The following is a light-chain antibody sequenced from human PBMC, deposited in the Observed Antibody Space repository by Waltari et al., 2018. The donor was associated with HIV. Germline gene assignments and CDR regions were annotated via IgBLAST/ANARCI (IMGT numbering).Light chain of an antibody. J-gene: IGLJ2*01. CDR2: GNS. CDR1: GTNIGPTDA. V-gene: IGLV1-40*01. Sequence: SVLTQPPSVSWAPGQRVPLSFSESGTNIGPTDALHLYQHLTGTAPKLFLYGNSNRPSGVPDRFSGSKSGTSASLAITGLQPEDEGDYYCQSYDSRLSGSVFGGGTKLTVL. CDR3: QSYDSRLSGSV.